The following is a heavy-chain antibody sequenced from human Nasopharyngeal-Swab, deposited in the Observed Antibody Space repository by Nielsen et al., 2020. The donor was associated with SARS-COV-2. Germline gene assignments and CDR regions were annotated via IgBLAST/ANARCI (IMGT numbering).Heavy chain of an antibody. V-gene: IGHV1-18*01. J-gene: IGHJ4*02. D-gene: IGHD3-22*01. CDR3: ARVTPTLYDSGGYLFDY. Sequence: ASVKVSCKASGYTFTSYGISRVRQAPAQGLEWMGWISAYNGNTNYAQKLQGRVTMTTDTSTSTAYMELRSLRSDDTAVYYCARVTPTLYDSGGYLFDYWGQGTLVTVSS. CDR2: ISAYNGNT. CDR1: GYTFTSYG.